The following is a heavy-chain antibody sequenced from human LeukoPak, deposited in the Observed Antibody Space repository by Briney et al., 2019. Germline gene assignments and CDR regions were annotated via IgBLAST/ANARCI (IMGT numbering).Heavy chain of an antibody. CDR1: GFTFSNAW. J-gene: IGHJ4*02. V-gene: IGHV3-15*01. CDR2: IKSKTDGGTT. D-gene: IGHD4-17*01. CDR3: STEVTVTRSGY. Sequence: GGSLRLSCAGSGFTFSNAWMSWVRQAPGKGLEWVGRIKSKTDGGTTDYAAPVKGRFTISRNDSKNTLYLQMNSLKTEDTAVYYCSTEVTVTRSGYWGQGTLVTVSS.